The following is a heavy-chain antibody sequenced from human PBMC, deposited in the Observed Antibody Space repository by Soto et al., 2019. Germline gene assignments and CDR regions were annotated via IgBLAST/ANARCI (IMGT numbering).Heavy chain of an antibody. CDR2: INHSGST. V-gene: IGHV4-34*01. D-gene: IGHD5-18*01. J-gene: IGHJ6*02. CDR1: GGSFSGYY. Sequence: SETLSLTCAVYGGSFSGYYWSWIRQPPGKGLEWIGEINHSGSTNYNPSLKSQVTISVDTSKNQFSLKLSSVTAADTAVYYCARGAVVDTAMVSYGMDVWGQGTTVTVSS. CDR3: ARGAVVDTAMVSYGMDV.